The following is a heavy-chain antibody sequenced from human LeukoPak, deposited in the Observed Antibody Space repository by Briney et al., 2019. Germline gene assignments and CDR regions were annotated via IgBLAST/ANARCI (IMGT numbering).Heavy chain of an antibody. CDR1: GFTFSSYA. D-gene: IGHD3-9*01. Sequence: GGSLRLSCAASGFTFSSYAMSWVRQAPGKGLEWVSAISGSGGSTYYADSVKGRFTISRDNSKNTLYLQMNSLRAEDTAVYYCAITYYDILTGYQSGFDYWDQGTLVTVSS. V-gene: IGHV3-23*01. J-gene: IGHJ4*02. CDR2: ISGSGGST. CDR3: AITYYDILTGYQSGFDY.